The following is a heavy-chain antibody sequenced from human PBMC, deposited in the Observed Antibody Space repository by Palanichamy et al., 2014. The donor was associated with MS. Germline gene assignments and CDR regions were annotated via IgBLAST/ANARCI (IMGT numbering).Heavy chain of an antibody. CDR1: GFSVNNFW. CDR2: IKQDGSEM. CDR3: ATGRGAI. V-gene: IGHV3-7*01. J-gene: IGHJ4*02. D-gene: IGHD5-12*01. Sequence: EVQVVEVWGRPWSSLGGPVRISCIASGFSVNNFWMSWVRQAPGKGLECVANIKQDGSEMYYVDSVKGRFTISRDNAKNSLYLYLQMNSLRAEDTAVYFCATGRGAIRGQGTLVTVSS.